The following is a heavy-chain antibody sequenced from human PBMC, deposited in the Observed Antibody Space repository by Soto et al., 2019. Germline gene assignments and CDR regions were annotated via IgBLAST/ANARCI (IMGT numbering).Heavy chain of an antibody. Sequence: PSETLSLTCAVSGVSISIPNWWAWVRQAPGKGLEWIGEIDHSGTTNYNPSLNSRVTISLDRSKNQFSLRLTSVAAADTAVYFCARGKFYAFDIWGQGTMVS. CDR3: ARGKFYAFDI. V-gene: IGHV4-4*02. J-gene: IGHJ3*02. CDR1: GVSISIPNW. CDR2: IDHSGTT.